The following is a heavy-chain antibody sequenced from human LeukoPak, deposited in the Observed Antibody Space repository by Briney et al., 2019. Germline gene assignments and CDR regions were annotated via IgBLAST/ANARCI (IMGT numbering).Heavy chain of an antibody. CDR2: ITTSSSYI. J-gene: IGHJ4*02. CDR3: ARPYCSGGSCHDYFDY. Sequence: GGSLRLSCAASGFTFSSYAMSWVRQAPGKGLEWVSSITTSSSYIYYADSVKGRFTISRDNAKNSLYLQMNSLRAEDTAVYYCARPYCSGGSCHDYFDYWGQGTLVTVSS. CDR1: GFTFSSYA. D-gene: IGHD2-15*01. V-gene: IGHV3-21*04.